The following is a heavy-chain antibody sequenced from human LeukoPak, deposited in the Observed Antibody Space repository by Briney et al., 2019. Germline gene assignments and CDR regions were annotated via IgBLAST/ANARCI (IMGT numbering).Heavy chain of an antibody. CDR3: ARVVVRGVTYYFDY. CDR2: MNPNSGNT. J-gene: IGHJ4*02. CDR1: GYTFTSYD. Sequence: SVKVSCEASGYTFTSYDINWVRQATGQGLEWMGWMNPNSGNTGYAQKFQGRVTMTRNTSISTAYMELSSLRSEDTAVYYCARVVVRGVTYYFDYWGQGTLVTVSS. D-gene: IGHD3-10*01. V-gene: IGHV1-8*01.